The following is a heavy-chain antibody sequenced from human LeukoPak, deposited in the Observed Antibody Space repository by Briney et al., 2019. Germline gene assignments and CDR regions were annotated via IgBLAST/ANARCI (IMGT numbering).Heavy chain of an antibody. Sequence: GRSLRLSCAASGFTFSSSGMHWVRQAPGKGLEWVAVIWHDGSNEKYADSVKGRFTISRDNSKNTLFLQMNSLRVEDTAMYYCARDSGASPFDYWGQGTLVTVSS. CDR3: ARDSGASPFDY. CDR2: IWHDGSNE. J-gene: IGHJ4*02. D-gene: IGHD3-10*01. V-gene: IGHV3-33*01. CDR1: GFTFSSSG.